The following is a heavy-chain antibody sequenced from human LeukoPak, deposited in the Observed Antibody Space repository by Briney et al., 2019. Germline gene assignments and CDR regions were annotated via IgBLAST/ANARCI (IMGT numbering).Heavy chain of an antibody. CDR2: ISGSGGST. CDR1: GFTFSSYA. V-gene: IGHV3-23*01. Sequence: GGSLRLSCAASGFTFSSYAMSWVRQAPGKGLEWVSAISGSGGSTYYADSVKGRFTISRDNSKNTLYLQMNSLRAKDTAVYYCATDLDSSYYYYYMDVWGKGTTVTVS. D-gene: IGHD2/OR15-2a*01. J-gene: IGHJ6*03. CDR3: ATDLDSSYYYYYMDV.